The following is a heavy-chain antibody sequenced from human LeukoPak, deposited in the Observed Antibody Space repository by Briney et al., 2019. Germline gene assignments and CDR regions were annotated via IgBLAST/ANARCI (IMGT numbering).Heavy chain of an antibody. J-gene: IGHJ3*02. CDR2: IYCSGST. V-gene: IGHV4-31*03. D-gene: IGHD3-10*01. CDR3: ARGSRVSGAFDI. Sequence: SETLSLTCTVSGGSISSGGYYWSWIRQHPGKGLEWIGYIYCSGSTYYNPSLKSRVTISVDTSKNQFSLKLSSVTAADTAVYYCARGSRVSGAFDIWGQGTMVTVSS. CDR1: GGSISSGGYY.